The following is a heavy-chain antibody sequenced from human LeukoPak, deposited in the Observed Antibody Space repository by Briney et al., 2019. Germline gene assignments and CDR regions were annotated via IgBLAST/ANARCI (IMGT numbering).Heavy chain of an antibody. Sequence: GGSLRLSCAASGFTVSNNYMYWVRQAPGKGLEWVSVIYSGGSTSYADSVKGRFTISRDNSRNTVSLQMNTLRAEDTAVYYCARGNSYDSSGYPEYFQNWGQGTLVTVSS. D-gene: IGHD3-22*01. J-gene: IGHJ1*01. CDR1: GFTVSNNY. CDR2: IYSGGST. CDR3: ARGNSYDSSGYPEYFQN. V-gene: IGHV3-66*01.